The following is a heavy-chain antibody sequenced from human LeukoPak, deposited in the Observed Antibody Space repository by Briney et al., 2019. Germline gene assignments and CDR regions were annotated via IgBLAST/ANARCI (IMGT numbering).Heavy chain of an antibody. D-gene: IGHD1-26*01. J-gene: IGHJ4*02. Sequence: SETLCLTCAVYGGSFSGYYWSWIRQPPGKGLEWIGEINHSGSTNYNPSLKSRVTISVDTSKNQFSLKLSSVTAADTAVYYCAMTISGRSIFDYCGQGTLVTVSS. CDR2: INHSGST. CDR3: AMTISGRSIFDY. V-gene: IGHV4-34*01. CDR1: GGSFSGYY.